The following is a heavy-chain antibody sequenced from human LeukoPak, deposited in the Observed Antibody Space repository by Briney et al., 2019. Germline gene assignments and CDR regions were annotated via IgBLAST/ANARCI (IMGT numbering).Heavy chain of an antibody. V-gene: IGHV1-8*01. Sequence: ASVKVSCKASGYTFTSYDINWVRQATGQGLGWMGWMNPNSGNTGYAQKFQGRVTMTRNTSISTAYMELSSLRSEDTAVYYCARQGFDWLFQGRYYYYMDVWGKGTTVTVSS. CDR2: MNPNSGNT. D-gene: IGHD3-9*01. J-gene: IGHJ6*03. CDR1: GYTFTSYD. CDR3: ARQGFDWLFQGRYYYYMDV.